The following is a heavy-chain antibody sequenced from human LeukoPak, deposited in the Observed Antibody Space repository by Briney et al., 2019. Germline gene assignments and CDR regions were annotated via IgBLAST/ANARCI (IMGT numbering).Heavy chain of an antibody. V-gene: IGHV4-4*07. CDR2: IYTSGST. CDR1: GGSISSYY. D-gene: IGHD3-10*01. J-gene: IGHJ4*02. CDR3: ARAWWFGESLLYYFDY. Sequence: SETLSLTCTVSGGSISSYYWSWIRQPAGKGLEWIGRIYTSGSTNYNPSLKSRVTMSVDTSKNQFSLKLSSVTAADTAVYYCARAWWFGESLLYYFDYWGQGTLVTVSS.